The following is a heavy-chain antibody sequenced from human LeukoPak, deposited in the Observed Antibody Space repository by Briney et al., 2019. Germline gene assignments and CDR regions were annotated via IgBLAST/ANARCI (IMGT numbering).Heavy chain of an antibody. D-gene: IGHD3-9*01. V-gene: IGHV3-21*01. CDR3: ARVADYDVLTGYDKYCFDY. Sequence: GGSLRLSCAASGFTFSSCSMNWVRQAPGKGLEWVSSISSSGSYIYYADSVKGRFTISRDNAKNSLYLQMHSLRAEDTAVYYCARVADYDVLTGYDKYCFDYWGQGILVTVSS. CDR2: ISSSGSYI. J-gene: IGHJ4*02. CDR1: GFTFSSCS.